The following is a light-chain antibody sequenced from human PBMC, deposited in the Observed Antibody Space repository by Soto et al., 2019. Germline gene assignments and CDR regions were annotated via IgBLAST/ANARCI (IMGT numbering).Light chain of an antibody. V-gene: IGKV1-17*01. CDR1: QAIRND. CDR2: GSS. Sequence: DIQMTQSLSSLSASVGDRVTITCRASQAIRNDLAWYQQKPGRAPKRLIYGSSTLQSGVPSRFSGSGSGTEFTLTISSLQPEDFATYYCLQHNVFPRTFGQGTKVDIK. J-gene: IGKJ1*01. CDR3: LQHNVFPRT.